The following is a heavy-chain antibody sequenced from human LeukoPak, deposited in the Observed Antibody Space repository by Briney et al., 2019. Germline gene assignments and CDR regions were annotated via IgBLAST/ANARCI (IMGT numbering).Heavy chain of an antibody. J-gene: IGHJ6*03. V-gene: IGHV4-4*07. CDR2: IYTSGST. Sequence: SETLSLTCTVSGGSISSYYWSWIRQPAGKGLEWIGRIYTSGSTNYNPSLKSRVTMSVDTSKNQSSLKLSSVTAADTAVYYCARDHGFIAAAGTGYYYYMDVWGKGTTVTVSS. D-gene: IGHD6-13*01. CDR1: GGSISSYY. CDR3: ARDHGFIAAAGTGYYYYMDV.